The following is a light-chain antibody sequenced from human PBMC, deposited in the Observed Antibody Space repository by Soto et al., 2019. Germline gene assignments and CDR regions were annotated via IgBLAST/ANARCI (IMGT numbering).Light chain of an antibody. J-gene: IGKJ1*01. V-gene: IGKV1-5*03. CDR3: QQFNNYPWT. Sequence: DIQMTQSPSTLSASVGDRVTNTCRASQSISSWLAWYQQKPGKAPKLLIYKASSLESGVPSRFSGSGSGTEFTLTISSLQPDDFATYYCQQFNNYPWTFGQGTRWIS. CDR2: KAS. CDR1: QSISSW.